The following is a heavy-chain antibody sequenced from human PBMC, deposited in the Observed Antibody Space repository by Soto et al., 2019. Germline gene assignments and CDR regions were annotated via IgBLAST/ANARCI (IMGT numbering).Heavy chain of an antibody. D-gene: IGHD6-13*01. V-gene: IGHV3-23*01. CDR1: GFTFSSYT. Sequence: EVQLLESGGGLVQPGGSLRLSCAVSGFTFSSYTMSWVRQAPGKGLEWVSVISGSGGSTYYADSVKGRFTISRDNSKNTLYLQMNSLRAEDTAVYYCAKGPRGSSWNNWFDPWGQGTLVTVSS. J-gene: IGHJ5*02. CDR3: AKGPRGSSWNNWFDP. CDR2: ISGSGGST.